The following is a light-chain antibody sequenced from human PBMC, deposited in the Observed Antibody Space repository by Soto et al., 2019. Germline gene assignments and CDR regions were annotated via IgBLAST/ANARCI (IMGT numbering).Light chain of an antibody. Sequence: DIVMTQSPLSLPVTPGEPASISCRSSQSLLHSNGYNYLDWYLQKPGQSPQFQIYLGSNRASGVLDRFSGSGSGTDFTLKISRVEAEDVGVYYCMQALQTPLFTFGPGTKVDIK. CDR1: QSLLHSNGYNY. CDR2: LGS. J-gene: IGKJ3*01. V-gene: IGKV2-28*01. CDR3: MQALQTPLFT.